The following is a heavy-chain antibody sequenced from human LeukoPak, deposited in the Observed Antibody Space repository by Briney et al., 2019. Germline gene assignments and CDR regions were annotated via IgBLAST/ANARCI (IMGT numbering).Heavy chain of an antibody. CDR1: GFTFSSYA. CDR3: AKDPTNYYDSSGPYFDY. CDR2: ISGSGGST. D-gene: IGHD3-22*01. Sequence: PGGSLRLSCAASGFTFSSYAMSGVRQAPGKGLEWVSAISGSGGSTYYADSVKGRFTISRDNSKNTLYLQMNSLRAEDTAVYYCAKDPTNYYDSSGPYFDYWGQGTLVTVSS. V-gene: IGHV3-23*01. J-gene: IGHJ4*02.